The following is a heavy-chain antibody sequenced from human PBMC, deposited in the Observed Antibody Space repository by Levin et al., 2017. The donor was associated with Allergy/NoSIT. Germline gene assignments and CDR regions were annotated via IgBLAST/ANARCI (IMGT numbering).Heavy chain of an antibody. Sequence: SETLSLTCSVSGASVSSDGYYWSWVRQAPGKGLEWIGYVYPSGNSNSNPSLKSRVTLSHDTSKNEFSLRLSSVTAADTAVYFCARWKLETSTRVFDYWGQGALVTVSS. V-gene: IGHV4-61*08. CDR2: VYPSGNS. CDR1: GASVSSDGYY. J-gene: IGHJ4*02. CDR3: ARWKLETSTRVFDY. D-gene: IGHD1-1*01.